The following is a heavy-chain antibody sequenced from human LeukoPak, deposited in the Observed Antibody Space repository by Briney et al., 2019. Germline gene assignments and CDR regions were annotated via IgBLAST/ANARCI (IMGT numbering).Heavy chain of an antibody. Sequence: GGSLRLSCAASGLTFSSNYMSWVRQAPGKGLEWVSVIYSGGSTYYADSVKGRFTISRDNSKNTLYLQMNSLRAEDTAVYYCARDYYYDSSGPTWGQGTLVTVSS. CDR2: IYSGGST. D-gene: IGHD3-22*01. CDR3: ARDYYYDSSGPT. CDR1: GLTFSSNY. J-gene: IGHJ5*02. V-gene: IGHV3-53*01.